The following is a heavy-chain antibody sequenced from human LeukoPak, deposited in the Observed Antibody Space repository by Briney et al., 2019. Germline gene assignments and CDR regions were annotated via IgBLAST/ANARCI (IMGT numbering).Heavy chain of an antibody. J-gene: IGHJ4*02. V-gene: IGHV4-34*01. Sequence: SETLSLTCAVYGGSFSGYYWSWIRQPPGKGLEWIGEINHSGSTNYNPSLKSRVTISVDTSKNQFSLKLSSVTAADTAVYYCARTPQAYYYYDSSGYFDYWGQGTLVTVSS. D-gene: IGHD3-22*01. CDR2: INHSGST. CDR3: ARTPQAYYYYDSSGYFDY. CDR1: GGSFSGYY.